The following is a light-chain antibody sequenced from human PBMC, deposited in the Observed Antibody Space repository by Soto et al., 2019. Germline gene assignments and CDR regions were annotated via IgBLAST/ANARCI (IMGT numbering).Light chain of an antibody. Sequence: DIQMTQSPSTLSAFVGDRVMITCRASQSISSWLAWYQQKPGKAPKLLIYDASSLESGVPPRFSGSGSGPEFPLTISSLQPDDSATYYCQQCNRYPITFGQGTRLEIK. CDR3: QQCNRYPIT. CDR2: DAS. J-gene: IGKJ5*01. V-gene: IGKV1-5*01. CDR1: QSISSW.